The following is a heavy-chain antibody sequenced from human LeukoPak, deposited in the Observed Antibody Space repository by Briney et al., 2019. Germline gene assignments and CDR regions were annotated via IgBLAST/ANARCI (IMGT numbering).Heavy chain of an antibody. CDR1: GFTFSSYA. J-gene: IGHJ4*02. CDR2: ISGNGGNT. CDR3: VITSATGPLDY. D-gene: IGHD6-6*01. Sequence: GGSLRLSCSASGFTFSSYAMHWVRQAPGKGQEYASAISGNGGNTYYADSLKGRFTISRDNSKNTLYLQMSSLRVEDTAVYYCVITSATGPLDYWGQGTLVTVSS. V-gene: IGHV3-64D*09.